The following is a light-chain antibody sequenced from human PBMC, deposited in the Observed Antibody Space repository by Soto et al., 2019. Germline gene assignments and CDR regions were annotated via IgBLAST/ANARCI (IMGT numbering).Light chain of an antibody. Sequence: QSALTQPRSVSGSPGQSVTISCTGTSSDVGGYNYVSWYQQHPGKAPKLMIYDVSKRPSGVPDRFSGSKSGNTASLTISGLQAEDEGEYYGCSYAGSYTVVFGGGTKLTVL. CDR2: DVS. J-gene: IGLJ2*01. V-gene: IGLV2-11*01. CDR1: SSDVGGYNY. CDR3: CSYAGSYTVV.